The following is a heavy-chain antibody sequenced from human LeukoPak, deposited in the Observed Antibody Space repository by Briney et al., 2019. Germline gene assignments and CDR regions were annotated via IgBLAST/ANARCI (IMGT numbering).Heavy chain of an antibody. J-gene: IGHJ3*02. CDR3: ARDVDHYHSTGKGLVDI. CDR1: GYTFTGYY. D-gene: IGHD3-22*01. CDR2: INPKGGGT. Sequence: ASVKVSCKASGYTFTGYYMHWVRQARGQGLEWMGWINPKGGGTNSAQKFQGRVTMTRDTSISTAYMELNRLRSDDTAVYYCARDVDHYHSTGKGLVDIWGQGTMVTVSS. V-gene: IGHV1-2*02.